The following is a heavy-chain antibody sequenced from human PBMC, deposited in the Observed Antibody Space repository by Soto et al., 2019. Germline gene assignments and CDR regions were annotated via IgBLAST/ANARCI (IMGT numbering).Heavy chain of an antibody. CDR3: AASYGSGYRAFDY. V-gene: IGHV1-69*02. Sequence: QVQLVQSGTEVKKPGSSVKVSCKASGDTFSFYTINWVRQAPGLGLEWVGRINPIVSMSNYAQKFQGRVSMTADKSTSTAYMELRSLRSDATAMYFCAASYGSGYRAFDYWGQGALVIVSS. D-gene: IGHD3-10*01. J-gene: IGHJ4*02. CDR1: GDTFSFYT. CDR2: INPIVSMS.